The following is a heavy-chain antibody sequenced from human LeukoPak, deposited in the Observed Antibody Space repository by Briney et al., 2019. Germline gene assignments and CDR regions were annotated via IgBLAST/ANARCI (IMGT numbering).Heavy chain of an antibody. D-gene: IGHD2-21*02. V-gene: IGHV3-21*01. Sequence: PGGSLRLSCAASGFTFSSYSMNWVRQAPGKGLEWVSSISSSSSYIYYADSVKGRFTISRDNAKNSLYLQMNSLRAEDTAVYYCARDEGDGLGMDVWGQGTTVTVSS. CDR1: GFTFSSYS. J-gene: IGHJ6*02. CDR2: ISSSSSYI. CDR3: ARDEGDGLGMDV.